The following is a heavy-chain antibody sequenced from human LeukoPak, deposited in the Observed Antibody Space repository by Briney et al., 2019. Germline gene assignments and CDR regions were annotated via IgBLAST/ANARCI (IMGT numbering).Heavy chain of an antibody. CDR2: IYYSGST. V-gene: IGHV4-59*01. D-gene: IGHD4-17*01. CDR1: GGSISSYY. CDR3: ARDDYGDYGGFDY. Sequence: PSETLSLTCTVSGGSISSYYWSWIRQPPGKGLEWIGYIYYSGSTNYNPSLKSRVTISVDTSKNQFSLKLGSVTAADTAVYYCARDDYGDYGGFDYWGQGTLVTVSS. J-gene: IGHJ4*02.